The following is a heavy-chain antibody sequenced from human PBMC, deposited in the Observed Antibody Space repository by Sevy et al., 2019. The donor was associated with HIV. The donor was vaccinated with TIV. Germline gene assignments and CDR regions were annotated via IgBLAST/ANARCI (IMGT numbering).Heavy chain of an antibody. D-gene: IGHD2-21*01. CDR2: LDEDGNEI. CDR3: ARHCVVSVCQFRYFDI. Sequence: GSLRLSCVASGFTFSSHFMTWVRQAPGKGLEWVANLDEDGNEINYVDSVKGRFTISRDNAKNSVYLQMDGLRAEDTAVYYCARHCVVSVCQFRYFDIWGRGTLVTVSS. CDR1: GFTFSSHF. J-gene: IGHJ2*01. V-gene: IGHV3-7*01.